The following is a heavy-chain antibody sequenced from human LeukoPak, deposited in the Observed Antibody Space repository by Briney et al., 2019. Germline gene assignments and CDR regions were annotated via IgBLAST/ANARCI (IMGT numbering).Heavy chain of an antibody. J-gene: IGHJ4*02. V-gene: IGHV3-64*01. D-gene: IGHD6-13*01. Sequence: GGSLRLSCAASGFTFSSYAMHWVRQAPGKELEYVSAISSNGGSTYYANSAKGRFTISRDNSKNTLYLQMGSLRAEDMAVYYCARGFIAAAGTGTFYWGQGTLVTVSS. CDR1: GFTFSSYA. CDR3: ARGFIAAAGTGTFY. CDR2: ISSNGGST.